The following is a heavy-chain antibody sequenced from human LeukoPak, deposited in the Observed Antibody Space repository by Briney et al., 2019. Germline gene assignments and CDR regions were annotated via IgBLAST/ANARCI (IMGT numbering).Heavy chain of an antibody. CDR1: GGSISSGDYY. Sequence: PSETLSLTCTVSGGSISSGDYYWSWIRQPPGKGLEWIGYIYYSGSTYYNPSLKSRVTISVDTSKNQFSLKLSSVTAADTAVYYCAGAVWFGEPHYFDYWGQGTLVTVSS. CDR3: AGAVWFGEPHYFDY. CDR2: IYYSGST. J-gene: IGHJ4*02. V-gene: IGHV4-30-4*01. D-gene: IGHD3-10*01.